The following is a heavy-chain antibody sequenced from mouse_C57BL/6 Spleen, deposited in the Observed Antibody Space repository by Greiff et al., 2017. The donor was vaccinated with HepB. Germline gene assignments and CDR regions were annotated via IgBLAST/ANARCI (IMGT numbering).Heavy chain of an antibody. J-gene: IGHJ1*03. CDR3: ARAEIPGYFDV. CDR2: ILPSIGRT. CDR1: DSEVFPIAY. V-gene: IGHV15-2*01. Sequence: VKLQESGSELRSPGSSVKLSCKDFDSEVFPIAYMSWVRQKPGHGFEWIGGILPSIGRTIYGEKFEDKATLDADTLSNTAYLELNSLTSEDSAIYYCARAEIPGYFDVWGTGTTVTVSS. D-gene: IGHD5-1-1*01.